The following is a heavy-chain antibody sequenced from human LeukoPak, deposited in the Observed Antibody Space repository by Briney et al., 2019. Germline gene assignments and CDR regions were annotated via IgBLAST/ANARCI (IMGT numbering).Heavy chain of an antibody. CDR3: ARHLVGDYGANSLAPLCDY. V-gene: IGHV4-4*09. Sequence: SETLSLTCSVSGGSINDYYWGWIRQPPGQGLQWIGYIYASGRTGYSPSLRSRVPISADTSKNHFSLKMNSVTAADTAMYYCARHLVGDYGANSLAPLCDYGGQGTLVTVSS. CDR1: GGSINDYY. J-gene: IGHJ4*02. D-gene: IGHD4-23*01. CDR2: IYASGRT.